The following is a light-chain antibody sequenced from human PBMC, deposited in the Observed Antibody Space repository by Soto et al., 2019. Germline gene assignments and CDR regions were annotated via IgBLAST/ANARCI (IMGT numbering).Light chain of an antibody. V-gene: IGLV1-40*01. CDR2: DNS. CDR1: SSNVGAGYV. CDR3: QSYEGSLRRFV. J-gene: IGLJ3*02. Sequence: QSALTQPPSVSGSPGQRVTISCTGTSSNVGAGYVVHWYQQLPGTAPKLLIYDNSQRPSGVPDRFSGSKSGTSASLAITGLQAEDEADYYCQSYEGSLRRFVFGAGTKLTVL.